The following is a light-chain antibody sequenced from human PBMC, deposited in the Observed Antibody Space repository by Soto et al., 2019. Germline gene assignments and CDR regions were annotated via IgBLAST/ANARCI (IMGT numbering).Light chain of an antibody. J-gene: IGKJ1*01. Sequence: EIVMTQSPATLSVSPGERATHSCRASQRVSRNLAWYQQKPGQAPRLLIYDASTRATGIPDRFSGSGSETEFTLTISSLQSEDYAIYYCQQYNNWPPWTFGQGTRWIS. V-gene: IGKV3-15*01. CDR3: QQYNNWPPWT. CDR1: QRVSRN. CDR2: DAS.